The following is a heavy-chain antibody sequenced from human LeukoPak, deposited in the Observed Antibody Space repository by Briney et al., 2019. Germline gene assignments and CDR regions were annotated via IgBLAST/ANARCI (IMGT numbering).Heavy chain of an antibody. J-gene: IGHJ1*01. CDR3: ASEAAAGLTRQH. CDR2: IIPIFGTA. CDR1: GGTFSSYA. D-gene: IGHD6-13*01. V-gene: IGHV1-69*13. Sequence: ASVKVSCKASGGTFSSYAIGWVRQAPGQGLEWMGGIIPIFGTANYAQKLQGRLTITADESTSRAYMELSSLRSEDTAVYYCASEAAAGLTRQHWGQGTLVTVSS.